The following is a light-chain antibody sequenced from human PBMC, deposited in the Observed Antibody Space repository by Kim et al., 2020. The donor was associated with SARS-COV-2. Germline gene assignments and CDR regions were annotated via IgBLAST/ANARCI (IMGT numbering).Light chain of an antibody. Sequence: SYELTQPPPVSVSPGQTARITCSGDALPKKYAYWYQQKSGQAPVLVIYEDSKRPSGIPERFSGSSSGTVATLSISGAQVEDEADYYCYSTDSSGNHRVFGGGTQLTVL. CDR2: EDS. CDR1: ALPKKY. CDR3: YSTDSSGNHRV. J-gene: IGLJ3*02. V-gene: IGLV3-10*01.